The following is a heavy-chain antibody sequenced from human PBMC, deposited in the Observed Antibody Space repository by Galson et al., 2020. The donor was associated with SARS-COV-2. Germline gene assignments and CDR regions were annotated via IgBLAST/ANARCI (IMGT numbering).Heavy chain of an antibody. J-gene: IGHJ4*02. CDR1: GFTFSSYA. D-gene: IGHD3-3*01. CDR2: ISGSGGST. V-gene: IGHV3-23*01. CDR3: ANGDFWSGYYTCYFDY. Sequence: GGSLRLSCAASGFTFSSYAMSWVRQAQGKGLEWVSAISGSGGSTYYADSVQGRFTISRDNSKNTLYLQMNSLRAADTAVYYCANGDFWSGYYTCYFDYWGQGTLVTVSS.